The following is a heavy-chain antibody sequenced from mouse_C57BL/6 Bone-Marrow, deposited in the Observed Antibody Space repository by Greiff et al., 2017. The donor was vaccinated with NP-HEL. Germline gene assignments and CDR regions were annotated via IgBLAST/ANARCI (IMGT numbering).Heavy chain of an antibody. CDR1: GYTFTDYY. Sequence: QVQLQQSGAELVKPGASVKISCKASGYTFTDYYINWVKQRPGQGLEWIGKLGPGSGSTYYNAKFKGKATLTADKSSSTAYMQLSSLTSEDSAVYFCATYYYGSSSDYWGQGTTLTVAS. D-gene: IGHD1-1*01. CDR3: ATYYYGSSSDY. V-gene: IGHV1-77*01. J-gene: IGHJ2*01. CDR2: LGPGSGST.